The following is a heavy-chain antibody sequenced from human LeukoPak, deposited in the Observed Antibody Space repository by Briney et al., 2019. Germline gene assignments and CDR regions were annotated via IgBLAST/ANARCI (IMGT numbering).Heavy chain of an antibody. CDR1: GFTFSSYA. Sequence: GGSLRLSCAASGFTFSSYAMSWVRQAPGKGLEWVAVIWYDGSNKYYADSVKGRFTISRDNSKNTLYLQMNSLRAEDTAVYYCARDYDPITHYYYYYGMDVWGQGTTVTVSS. CDR2: IWYDGSNK. D-gene: IGHD1-20*01. J-gene: IGHJ6*02. V-gene: IGHV3-33*08. CDR3: ARDYDPITHYYYYYGMDV.